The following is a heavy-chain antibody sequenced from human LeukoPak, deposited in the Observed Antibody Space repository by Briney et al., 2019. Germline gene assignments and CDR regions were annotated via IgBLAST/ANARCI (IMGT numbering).Heavy chain of an antibody. CDR2: INPNSGGT. J-gene: IGHJ5*02. Sequence: ASVKVSCKASGYTFTGYYMHWVRQAPGQGLEWMGWINPNSGGTNYAQKFQGWVTMTRDTSTSTAYMELSRLRSDDTAVYYCARGSSGRGDWFDPWGQGTLVTVSS. V-gene: IGHV1-2*04. CDR1: GYTFTGYY. CDR3: ARGSSGRGDWFDP.